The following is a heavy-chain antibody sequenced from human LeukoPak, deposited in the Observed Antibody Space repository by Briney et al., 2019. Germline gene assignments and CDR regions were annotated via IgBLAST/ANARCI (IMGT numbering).Heavy chain of an antibody. CDR1: GFTFSSYS. Sequence: GGSLRLSCAASGFTFSSYSMNWVRQAPGKGLEWVAYIQYDGSNQQYADSVEGRFTISRDNAKDSLYLEMNSLRVEDTAVYYCARGGQAGTGDYWGQGTLVTVSS. J-gene: IGHJ4*02. CDR2: IQYDGSNQ. V-gene: IGHV3-48*04. D-gene: IGHD3-10*01. CDR3: ARGGQAGTGDY.